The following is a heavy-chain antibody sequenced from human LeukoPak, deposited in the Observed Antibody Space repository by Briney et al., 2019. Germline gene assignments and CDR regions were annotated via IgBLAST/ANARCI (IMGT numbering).Heavy chain of an antibody. D-gene: IGHD3-22*01. CDR2: ISGNGANT. J-gene: IGHJ6*03. V-gene: IGHV3-23*01. Sequence: GGSLRLSCAPSGFTFRTNGMSWVRQAPGKGLEWVSTISGNGANTFYADSVKGRFTISRDNSKHTLFLQMNSLRAEDTAVYYCARAFTTESHYHYYMDVWGRGTTVTVSS. CDR3: ARAFTTESHYHYYMDV. CDR1: GFTFRTNG.